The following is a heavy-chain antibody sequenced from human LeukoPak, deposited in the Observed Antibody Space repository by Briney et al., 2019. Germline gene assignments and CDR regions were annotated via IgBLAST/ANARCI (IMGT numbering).Heavy chain of an antibody. CDR1: GFTVSSNY. CDR2: IYSGGST. V-gene: IGHV3-53*01. CDR3: ARSSGYYQRSYLFDY. J-gene: IGHJ4*02. Sequence: TGGSLRLSCAASGFTVSSNYMSWVRQAPGKGLEWVSVIYSGGSTYYADSVKGRFTISRDNSKNTLYLQMNSLRAEDTAVYYCARSSGYYQRSYLFDYWGQGTLVTVSS. D-gene: IGHD3-22*01.